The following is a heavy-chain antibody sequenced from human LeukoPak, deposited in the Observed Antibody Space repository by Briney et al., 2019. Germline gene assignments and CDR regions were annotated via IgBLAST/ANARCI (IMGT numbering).Heavy chain of an antibody. J-gene: IGHJ4*02. CDR2: IYPGDTDT. V-gene: IGHV5-51*01. CDR1: GYSFTSYR. D-gene: IGHD6-13*01. Sequence: GVSLKISCNGFGYSFTSYRIGWVRQMSGKGLGWTGIIYPGDTDTKYSPSFQGQVTISDDKSINTPDLQWSNLKATDTAMYYCARSRSIAAAAFDYWGQETLDTVST. CDR3: ARSRSIAAAAFDY.